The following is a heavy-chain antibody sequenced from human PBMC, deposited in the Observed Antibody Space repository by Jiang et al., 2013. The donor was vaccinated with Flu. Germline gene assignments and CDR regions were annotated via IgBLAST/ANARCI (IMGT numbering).Heavy chain of an antibody. D-gene: IGHD3-22*01. J-gene: IGHJ5*02. CDR2: TYYRSKWYN. CDR3: ARVFYDSSGYYPNAFDP. CDR1: GDSVSSNSAA. Sequence: QTLSLTCAISGDSVSSNSAAWNWIRQSPSRGLEWLGRTYYRSKWYNDYAVSVKSRITINPDTSKNQFSLQLNSVTPEDTAVYYCARVFYDSSGYYPNAFDPWGQGTLVTVSS. V-gene: IGHV6-1*01.